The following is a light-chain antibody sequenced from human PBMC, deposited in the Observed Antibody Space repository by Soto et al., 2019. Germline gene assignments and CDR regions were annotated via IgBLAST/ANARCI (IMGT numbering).Light chain of an antibody. V-gene: IGLV1-44*01. CDR3: AAWDDSLTALVV. Sequence: QSVLTQPPSASGTPGQRVTISCSGSSSNIGSNTVNWYQQLPGTAPKLLIYSNNQRPSGVPDRFSGSKSGTSASLAISGLQSEDEADYYCAAWDDSLTALVVFGGGTKLTVL. CDR1: SSNIGSNT. CDR2: SNN. J-gene: IGLJ2*01.